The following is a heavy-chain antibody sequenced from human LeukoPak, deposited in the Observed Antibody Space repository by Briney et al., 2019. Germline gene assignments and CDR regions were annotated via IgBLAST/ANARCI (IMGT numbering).Heavy chain of an antibody. D-gene: IGHD2-21*02. CDR1: GGSISSASYY. Sequence: SETLSLTCTVSGGSISSASYYWGWIRQPPGKGLEWIGSIYYTGSTYYNPSLNTRVTMSVDTSKNQFSLKLSSVTAADTAVYYCARRLKVTEHFDYWGQGTLVTVSS. J-gene: IGHJ4*02. CDR3: ARRLKVTEHFDY. CDR2: IYYTGST. V-gene: IGHV4-39*01.